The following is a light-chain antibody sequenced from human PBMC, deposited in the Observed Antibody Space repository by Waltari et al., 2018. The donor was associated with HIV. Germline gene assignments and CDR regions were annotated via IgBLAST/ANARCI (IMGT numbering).Light chain of an antibody. V-gene: IGLV2-14*01. CDR3: SSYTNINTWV. J-gene: IGLJ3*02. CDR2: EVS. Sequence: QSALTQPASVSGSPGQSLTISCTGTRSDVGGYNYVSWYQHHPGKAPRLLIYEVSHRPSGVSNRLSGVKSANTASLTISGLQAEDEAYYYCSSYTNINTWVFGGGTNLAVL. CDR1: RSDVGGYNY.